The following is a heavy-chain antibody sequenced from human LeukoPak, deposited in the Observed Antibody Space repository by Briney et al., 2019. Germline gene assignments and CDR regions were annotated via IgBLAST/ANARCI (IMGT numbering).Heavy chain of an antibody. Sequence: ASVKVSCKASGYSFTGFYMHRVRQAPGQGLEWMGRINPNSGGTNYAQKFQGRVTMTRDTSISTAYMELSRLRSDDTAVYYCARDDLRFLEWLFYYGMDVWGQGTTVTVSS. V-gene: IGHV1-2*06. CDR2: INPNSGGT. CDR1: GYSFTGFY. J-gene: IGHJ6*02. CDR3: ARDDLRFLEWLFYYGMDV. D-gene: IGHD3-3*01.